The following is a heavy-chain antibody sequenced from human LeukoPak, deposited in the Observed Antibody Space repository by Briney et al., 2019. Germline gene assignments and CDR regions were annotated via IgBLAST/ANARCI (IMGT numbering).Heavy chain of an antibody. CDR2: IYYSGST. CDR1: GGSISSYY. CDR3: ARGAAASIRGAPNFDY. J-gene: IGHJ4*02. V-gene: IGHV4-59*01. Sequence: SETLSLTCTVSGGSISSYYWSWIRQPPGKGLEWIAYIYYSGSTNYNPSLKSRVTISVDTSKNQFSLKLSSVTAADTAVYYCARGAAASIRGAPNFDYWGQGTLVTVSS. D-gene: IGHD2-2*02.